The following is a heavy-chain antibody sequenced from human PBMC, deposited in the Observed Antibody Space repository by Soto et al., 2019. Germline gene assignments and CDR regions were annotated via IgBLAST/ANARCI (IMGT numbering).Heavy chain of an antibody. J-gene: IGHJ4*02. CDR1: GGSISSGGYS. V-gene: IGHV4-61*08. D-gene: IGHD1-20*01. CDR3: ARGYGRNFDY. Sequence: SETLSLTCAVSGGSISSGGYSWSWIRQPPGKGLEWIGYIYHSGSTNYNPSLKSRVTISVDTSKDQFSLKLSSVTAADTAVYYCARGYGRNFDYWGQGTLVTVSS. CDR2: IYHSGST.